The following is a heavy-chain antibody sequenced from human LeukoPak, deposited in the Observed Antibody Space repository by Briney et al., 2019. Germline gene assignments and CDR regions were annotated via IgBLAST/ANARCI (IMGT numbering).Heavy chain of an antibody. D-gene: IGHD5-12*01. CDR3: ARGLSGYDFDY. CDR1: GGSFSGYY. CDR2: INHSGST. Sequence: SETLPLTCAVYGGSFSGYYWSWIRQPPGKGLEWIGEINHSGSTNYNPSLKSRVTISVDTSKNQFSLKLSSVTAADTAVYYCARGLSGYDFDYWGQGTLVTVSS. J-gene: IGHJ4*02. V-gene: IGHV4-34*01.